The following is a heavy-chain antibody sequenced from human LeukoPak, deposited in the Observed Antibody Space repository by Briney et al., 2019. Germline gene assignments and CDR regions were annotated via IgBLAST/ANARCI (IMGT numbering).Heavy chain of an antibody. V-gene: IGHV3-23*01. Sequence: GGSLRLSCAASGFTFSSYAMSWVRQAPGKGLEWVSAISGSGGSTYYADSVKGRFTISRDNSKNTLYLQMNSLRAEDTAVYYCAKGERVYCSSTSCMTIDYWGQGTLVTVSS. D-gene: IGHD2-2*01. CDR1: GFTFSSYA. J-gene: IGHJ4*02. CDR2: ISGSGGST. CDR3: AKGERVYCSSTSCMTIDY.